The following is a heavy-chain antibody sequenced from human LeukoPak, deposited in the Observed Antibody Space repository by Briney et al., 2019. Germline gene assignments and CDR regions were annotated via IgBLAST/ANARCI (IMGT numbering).Heavy chain of an antibody. CDR2: ISYDGSNK. V-gene: IGHV3-30*18. Sequence: HPGGSLRLSCAASGFTFSSYGMHWVCQAPGKGLEWVAVISYDGSNKYYADSVKGRFTISRDNSKNTLYLQMNSLRAEDTAVYYCAKGYYGSGSPEYFQHWGQGTLVTVSS. CDR3: AKGYYGSGSPEYFQH. D-gene: IGHD3-10*01. CDR1: GFTFSSYG. J-gene: IGHJ1*01.